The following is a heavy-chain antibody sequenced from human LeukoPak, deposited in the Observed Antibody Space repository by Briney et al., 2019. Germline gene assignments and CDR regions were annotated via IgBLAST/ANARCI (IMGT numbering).Heavy chain of an antibody. CDR3: ARGGYDFGVDY. V-gene: IGHV4-30-4*08. J-gene: IGHJ4*02. CDR2: IYYSGST. Sequence: LRLSCAASGFTFSSYAMSWVRQAPGKGLEWIGYIYYSGSTYYNPSLKSRVTISVDTSKNQFSLKLSSVTAADTAVYYCARGGYDFGVDYWGQGTLVTVSS. D-gene: IGHD5-12*01. CDR1: GFTFSSYA.